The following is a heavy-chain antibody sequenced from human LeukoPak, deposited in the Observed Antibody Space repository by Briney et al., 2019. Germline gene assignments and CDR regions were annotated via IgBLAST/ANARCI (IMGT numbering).Heavy chain of an antibody. CDR2: VRYDGSNK. V-gene: IGHV3-30*02. CDR3: AKPEGARRPFDY. J-gene: IGHJ4*02. CDR1: GFTFSTYG. Sequence: GGSLRLSCAASGFTFSTYGMHWVRQAPGKGLEWVTFVRYDGSNKYYADSVKGRFTISRDNSKNTLYLQMNSLRAEDTAVYHCAKPEGARRPFDYWGQGTLVTVSS. D-gene: IGHD1-26*01.